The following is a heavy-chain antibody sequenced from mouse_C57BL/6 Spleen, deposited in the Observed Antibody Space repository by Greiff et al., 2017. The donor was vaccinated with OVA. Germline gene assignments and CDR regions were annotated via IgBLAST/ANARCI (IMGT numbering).Heavy chain of an antibody. CDR2: IWSGGST. D-gene: IGHD2-5*01. CDR1: GFSFTSYG. CDR3: ASSYYSNPWCAY. J-gene: IGHJ3*01. Sequence: QVQLKESGPGLVQPSQSLSITCTVSGFSFTSYGVHWVRQSPGKGLEWLGVIWSGGSTDYNAAFISRLIISKDNSKSQVFFKMNSLQADDTAIYDWASSYYSNPWCAYWGQGTLVTVSA. V-gene: IGHV2-2*01.